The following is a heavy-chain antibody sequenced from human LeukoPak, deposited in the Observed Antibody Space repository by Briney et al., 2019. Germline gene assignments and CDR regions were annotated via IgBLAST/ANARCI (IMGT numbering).Heavy chain of an antibody. CDR1: GFTFSSYW. J-gene: IGHJ4*02. CDR2: INSGGSST. V-gene: IGHV3-74*01. Sequence: VGSLRLSCAASGFTFSSYWIHWVRHAPGKGLVWVALINSGGSSTSYADSVKGRFTTSRDNAKNTVYLQMNSLRVEDTAVYYCARERDGYRTDYFDYWGQGTLVTVSS. CDR3: ARERDGYRTDYFDY. D-gene: IGHD5-24*01.